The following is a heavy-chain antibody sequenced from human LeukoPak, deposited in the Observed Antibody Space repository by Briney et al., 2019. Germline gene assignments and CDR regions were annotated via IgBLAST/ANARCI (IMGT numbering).Heavy chain of an antibody. J-gene: IGHJ4*02. CDR3: ARDKDSSVYFDY. CDR1: GFTFHDYA. Sequence: PGGSLRLSCAASGFTFHDYAMHWVRQAPGKGLEWVSGISWNSGTIVYADSVKGRFTISRDNAKNSLSLQMNSLRAEDTAVYYCARDKDSSVYFDYWGQGTLVTVSS. D-gene: IGHD3-22*01. V-gene: IGHV3-9*01. CDR2: ISWNSGTI.